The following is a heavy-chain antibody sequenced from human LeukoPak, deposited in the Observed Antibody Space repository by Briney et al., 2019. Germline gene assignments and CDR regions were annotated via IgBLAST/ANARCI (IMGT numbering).Heavy chain of an antibody. Sequence: SEALSLTCAVYGGSFSGYYRSWIRRPPGKGLEWIGEINHSGSTNYNPSLKSRVTISVNTSKNQFSLKLSSVTAADTAVYYCARAYRGLGPWGQGTLVTVSS. D-gene: IGHD1-14*01. CDR3: ARAYRGLGP. V-gene: IGHV4-34*01. CDR1: GGSFSGYY. CDR2: INHSGST. J-gene: IGHJ5*02.